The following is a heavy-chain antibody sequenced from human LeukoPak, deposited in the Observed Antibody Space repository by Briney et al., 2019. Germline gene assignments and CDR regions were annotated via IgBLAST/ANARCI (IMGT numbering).Heavy chain of an antibody. V-gene: IGHV4-4*09. Sequence: SETLSLTCAVSAASISNYYLSWIRQAPGKGLEWIGYISTSGSTNYNPFLKSRVSISLDTSKNRFSLNLNFVTAADTAVYYCASPRSGYRYTFDYWGQGALVTVSS. CDR2: ISTSGST. J-gene: IGHJ4*02. CDR3: ASPRSGYRYTFDY. CDR1: AASISNYY. D-gene: IGHD3-22*01.